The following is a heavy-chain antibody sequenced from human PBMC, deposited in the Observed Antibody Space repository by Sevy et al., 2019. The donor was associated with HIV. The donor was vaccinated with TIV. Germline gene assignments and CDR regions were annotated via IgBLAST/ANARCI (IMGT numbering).Heavy chain of an antibody. J-gene: IGHJ4*02. V-gene: IGHV1-18*01. Sequence: ASVKVSCKASGYTFTSYGISWVRQAPGQGLEWMGWISAYNGNTNYAQTLQGRVTMTTDTSTSTAYMELRSLRSDDTAVYYCARAVTFGGVIGNFDYWGQGTLVTVSS. CDR3: ARAVTFGGVIGNFDY. CDR2: ISAYNGNT. CDR1: GYTFTSYG. D-gene: IGHD3-16*02.